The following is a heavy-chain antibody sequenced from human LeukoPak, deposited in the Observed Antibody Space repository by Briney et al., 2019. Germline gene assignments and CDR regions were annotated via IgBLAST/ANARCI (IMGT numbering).Heavy chain of an antibody. D-gene: IGHD4-17*01. V-gene: IGHV4-4*07. CDR1: GGSISSYY. CDR3: AGDPDYGDYLNWFDP. Sequence: PSETLSLTCTVSGGSISSYYWSWIRQPAGKGLEWIGRIYTSGSTNYNPSLKSRVTMSVDTSKNQFSLKLSSVTAADTAVYYCAGDPDYGDYLNWFDPWGQGTLVTVSS. J-gene: IGHJ5*02. CDR2: IYTSGST.